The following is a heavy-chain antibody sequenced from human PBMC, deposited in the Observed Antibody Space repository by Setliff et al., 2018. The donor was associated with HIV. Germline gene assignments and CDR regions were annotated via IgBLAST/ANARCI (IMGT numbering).Heavy chain of an antibody. D-gene: IGHD3-10*01. Sequence: PSETLSLTCTVSGGSIRNGLYYWHWIRQPPGKGLEWIGSVYYSGSTYYKPSLERRVTISGVPSKNQFSLRLSSVTAADTAIYYCARGRDSVLTPFDYWGQGTLVTVSS. V-gene: IGHV4-39*02. J-gene: IGHJ4*02. CDR3: ARGRDSVLTPFDY. CDR2: VYYSGST. CDR1: GGSIRNGLYY.